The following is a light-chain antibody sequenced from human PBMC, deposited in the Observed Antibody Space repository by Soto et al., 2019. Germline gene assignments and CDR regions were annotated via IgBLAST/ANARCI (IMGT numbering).Light chain of an antibody. CDR1: QDINKY. Sequence: DIQMTQSPSSLSAAVGDRVTITCRASQDINKYLNWYHQTPGKAPKLLIFSTSTLYSGVPSRFSGSRPGTDFTLTISSLQPEDFATYYCQQSYSSPYTFCQGTKVEIK. V-gene: IGKV1-39*01. CDR2: STS. CDR3: QQSYSSPYT. J-gene: IGKJ2*01.